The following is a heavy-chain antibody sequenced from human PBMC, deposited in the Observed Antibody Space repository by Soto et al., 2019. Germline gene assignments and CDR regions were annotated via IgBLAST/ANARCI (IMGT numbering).Heavy chain of an antibody. CDR3: ARVIVAVPAAIALYYYYGMDV. Sequence: PGGSLRLSCASSAFTFRNYWMSWVRQAPGKGLEWVANIKQDGSEKYYVDSVKGRFTISRDNAKSSLYLQINSLRSEDTAVYYCARVIVAVPAAIALYYYYGMDVWGQGTTVTVSS. V-gene: IGHV3-7*05. D-gene: IGHD2-2*01. CDR1: AFTFRNYW. CDR2: IKQDGSEK. J-gene: IGHJ6*02.